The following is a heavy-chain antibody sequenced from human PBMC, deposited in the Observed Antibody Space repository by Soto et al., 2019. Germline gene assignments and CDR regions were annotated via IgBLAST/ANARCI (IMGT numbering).Heavy chain of an antibody. D-gene: IGHD3-10*01. CDR2: ISGSGGST. CDR1: GFTFSSYA. CDR3: AKDQLTGSPRGWATRNWFDP. V-gene: IGHV3-23*01. Sequence: PGGSLRLSCAASGFTFSSYAMSWVRQAPGKGLEWVSAISGSGGSTYYADSVKGRFTISRDNSKNTLYLQMNSLRAEDTAVYYCAKDQLTGSPRGWATRNWFDPWGQGTLVTVSS. J-gene: IGHJ5*02.